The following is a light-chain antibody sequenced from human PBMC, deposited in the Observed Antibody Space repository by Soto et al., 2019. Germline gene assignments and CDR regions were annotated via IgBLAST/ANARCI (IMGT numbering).Light chain of an antibody. CDR3: QSYDSSLSRYV. J-gene: IGLJ1*01. Sequence: QSVLTQPPSVSGAPGQRVTISCTGSSSNIGARYDVHWYHQFPGTAPKLLIYDNNNRPSGVPDRFSGSKSGTSASLAITGLQAEDEADYYCQSYDSSLSRYVFGIGTKVTVL. CDR2: DNN. CDR1: SSNIGARYD. V-gene: IGLV1-40*01.